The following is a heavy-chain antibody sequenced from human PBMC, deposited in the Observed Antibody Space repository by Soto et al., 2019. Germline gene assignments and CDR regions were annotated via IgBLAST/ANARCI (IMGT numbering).Heavy chain of an antibody. CDR3: ARDNYDFWSGYYT. Sequence: QVQLVQSGAEVEKPGSSVKVSCKASGGTFSSYTISWVRQAPGQGLEWMGRIIPILGIANYAQKFQGRVTITADKSTSTAYMELSSLRSEDTAVYYCARDNYDFWSGYYTWGQGTLVTVSS. CDR2: IIPILGIA. V-gene: IGHV1-69*08. J-gene: IGHJ4*02. CDR1: GGTFSSYT. D-gene: IGHD3-3*01.